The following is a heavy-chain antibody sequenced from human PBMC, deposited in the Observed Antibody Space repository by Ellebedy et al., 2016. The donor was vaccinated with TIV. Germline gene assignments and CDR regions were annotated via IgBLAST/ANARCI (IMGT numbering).Heavy chain of an antibody. J-gene: IGHJ4*02. Sequence: MPSETLSLTCTVSGGSISSYYWSWIRQLPGKGLEWIGSIYYSGSTYYNPSLKSRVTISVDTSKNQFSLKLSSVTAADTAAYYCARPPIVGGTVAFDYWGQGILATVSS. CDR3: ARPPIVGGTVAFDY. V-gene: IGHV4-59*05. CDR1: GGSISSYY. D-gene: IGHD1-26*01. CDR2: IYYSGST.